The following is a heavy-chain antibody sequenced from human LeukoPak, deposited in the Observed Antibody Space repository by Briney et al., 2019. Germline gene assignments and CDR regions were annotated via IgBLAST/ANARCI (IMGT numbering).Heavy chain of an antibody. CDR3: AREAEGFSIFDY. J-gene: IGHJ4*02. CDR2: ISYDGSNK. CDR1: GFTFSSYA. D-gene: IGHD3-3*01. V-gene: IGHV3-30*04. Sequence: GGSLRLSCAASGFTFSSYAMHWVRQAPGKGLEWVAVISYDGSNKYYADSVKGRFTISRDNSKNTLYLQMNSLRAEDTAVYYCAREAEGFSIFDYWGQGTQVTVSS.